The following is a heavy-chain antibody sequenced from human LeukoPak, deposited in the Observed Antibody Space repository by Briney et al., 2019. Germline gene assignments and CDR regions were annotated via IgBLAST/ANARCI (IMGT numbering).Heavy chain of an antibody. J-gene: IGHJ3*02. CDR2: ISSSSSYI. D-gene: IGHD3-22*01. V-gene: IGHV3-21*01. CDR1: GFTFSSYS. Sequence: GGSLRLSCAASGFTFSSYSMNWDRQAPGKGLEWVSSISSSSSYIYYADSVKGRFTISRDNAKNLLYLQMNSLRAEDTAVYYCARDLYDSSGYYPAGRNAFDIRGQGTMVTVSS. CDR3: ARDLYDSSGYYPAGRNAFDI.